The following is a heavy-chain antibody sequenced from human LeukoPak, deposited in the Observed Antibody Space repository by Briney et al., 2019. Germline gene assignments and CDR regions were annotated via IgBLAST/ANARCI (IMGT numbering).Heavy chain of an antibody. CDR3: VKDRGGSWTFDI. CDR1: GFTFSDNT. V-gene: IGHV3-64D*06. J-gene: IGHJ3*02. CDR2: INTNGYYT. Sequence: GGSLRLSCSASGFTFSDNTMHWVRQAPGKGVEYVSFINTNGYYTNYADSMKGRSTIYRDNSKNTLCLQMSSLRPEDSAVYYCVKDRGGSWTFDIWGQGTMVTVSS. D-gene: IGHD1-26*01.